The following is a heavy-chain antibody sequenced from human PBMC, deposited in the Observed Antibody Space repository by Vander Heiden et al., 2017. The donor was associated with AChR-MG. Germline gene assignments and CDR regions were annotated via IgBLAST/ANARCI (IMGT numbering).Heavy chain of an antibody. CDR2: INGNGGDT. D-gene: IGHD3-10*01. CDR3: AKAPPSYASGSFYYFFDN. J-gene: IGHJ4*02. V-gene: IGHV3-23*01. CDR1: GLTFSSYA. Sequence: EVRLLESGGALVQPGGSLRLSCAASGLTFSSYAMTWVRQAPGKGLEWVSSINGNGGDTYYADSVKGRFTISRENSKNTLFLQMSSLRVEDTAVYFCAKAPPSYASGSFYYFFDNWGQGTLVTVS.